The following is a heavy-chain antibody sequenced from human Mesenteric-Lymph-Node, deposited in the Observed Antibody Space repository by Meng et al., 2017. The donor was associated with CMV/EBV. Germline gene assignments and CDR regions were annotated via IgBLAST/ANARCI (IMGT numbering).Heavy chain of an antibody. CDR1: GGTFSSYA. CDR2: IIPIFGTA. CDR3: ARDLGDTAWIDY. Sequence: SVKVSCKASGGTFSSYAISWVRQAPGQGLEWMGGIIPIFGTANYAQKFQGRVTITTDESTSTAYMELSSLRSEDTAVYYCARDLGDTAWIDYWGQGTPVTVSS. D-gene: IGHD3-16*01. J-gene: IGHJ4*02. V-gene: IGHV1-69*05.